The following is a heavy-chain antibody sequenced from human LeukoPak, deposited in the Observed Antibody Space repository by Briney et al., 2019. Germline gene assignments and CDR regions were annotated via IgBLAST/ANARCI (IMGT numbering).Heavy chain of an antibody. V-gene: IGHV5-51*01. CDR1: GNSFSNYW. D-gene: IGHD1-26*01. J-gene: IGHJ4*02. Sequence: TGESLKISCKGSGNSFSNYWIGWVRQLPGRGLEWMGIIYPGDSDTRYSPSFQGQVTISADKSISTAYLQWSSLKASDTAMYYCARRPSSGSYYFDYWGQGTLVTVSS. CDR3: ARRPSSGSYYFDY. CDR2: IYPGDSDT.